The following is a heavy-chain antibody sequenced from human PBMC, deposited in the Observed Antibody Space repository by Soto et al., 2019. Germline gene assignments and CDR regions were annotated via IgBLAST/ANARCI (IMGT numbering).Heavy chain of an antibody. CDR3: AHLTYYYDSSGFYSRAEYFQH. CDR2: LYWDDGK. J-gene: IGHJ1*01. V-gene: IGHV2-5*02. Sequence: QITLKESGPTLVKPTQTLTLTCTFSGFSLSTSGVGVGWIRQPPGKALEWLALLYWDDGKRYSPSLKSRLTNTKETSKHQVVLTTPTMDPVDTATYFCAHLTYYYDSSGFYSRAEYFQHWGQGTLVTVSS. CDR1: GFSLSTSGVG. D-gene: IGHD3-22*01.